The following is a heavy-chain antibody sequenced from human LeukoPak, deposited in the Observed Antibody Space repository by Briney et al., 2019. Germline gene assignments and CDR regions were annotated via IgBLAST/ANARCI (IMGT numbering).Heavy chain of an antibody. CDR1: GGTFSSYA. D-gene: IGHD1-26*01. V-gene: IGHV1-69*05. CDR2: IIPIFGTA. Sequence: GASVKVSCKASGGTFSSYAISWVRQAPGQGLEWMGRIIPIFGTANYAQKFQGRVTITTDESTSTAYMELSSLRSEDTAVYYCARTSLEWELPLDYRDEGTLVTVSS. J-gene: IGHJ4*02. CDR3: ARTSLEWELPLDY.